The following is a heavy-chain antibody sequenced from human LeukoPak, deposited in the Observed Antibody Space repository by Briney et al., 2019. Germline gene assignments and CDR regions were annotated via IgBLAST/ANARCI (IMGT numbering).Heavy chain of an antibody. CDR3: ARAGIPGYCTNVTCSNWLDP. D-gene: IGHD2-8*01. CDR2: IIPMFGTP. Sequence: GASVKVSCKASGYTFTSYGIIWVRQAPGQGLEWMGGIIPMFGTPNYAQRLQGRVTITADKSTKTAYMELSSLRSEDTAVYYCARAGIPGYCTNVTCSNWLDPWGQGTLVTVSS. J-gene: IGHJ5*02. V-gene: IGHV1-69*06. CDR1: GYTFTSYG.